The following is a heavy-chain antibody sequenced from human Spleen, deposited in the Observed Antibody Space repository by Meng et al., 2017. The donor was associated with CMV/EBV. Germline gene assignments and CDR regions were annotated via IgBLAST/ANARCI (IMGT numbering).Heavy chain of an antibody. CDR1: GFILNNHG. D-gene: IGHD6-19*01. J-gene: IGHJ4*02. Sequence: GESLKIPCAASGFILNNHGIHWVRQAPGMGLEWVAVTSYDGSNKHYADSVKGRFTISRDNSKNTLYLQMNSLRAEDTAVYYCAREGSGWYFDYWGQGTLVTVSS. CDR2: TSYDGSNK. V-gene: IGHV3-30*04. CDR3: AREGSGWYFDY.